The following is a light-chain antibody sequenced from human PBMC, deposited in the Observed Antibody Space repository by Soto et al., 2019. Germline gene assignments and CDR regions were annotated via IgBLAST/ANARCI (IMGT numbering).Light chain of an antibody. CDR1: QSISSY. CDR3: QQSYSRG. V-gene: IGKV1-39*01. Sequence: DIPMTQSPSSLSASGGDRVTITCRASQSISSYLNWYQQKPGKAPKLLIYAASSLQSGVPSRFSGSGSGTDFTLTISSLQPEDFATYYCQQSYSRGFGQGTKLEIK. J-gene: IGKJ2*03. CDR2: AAS.